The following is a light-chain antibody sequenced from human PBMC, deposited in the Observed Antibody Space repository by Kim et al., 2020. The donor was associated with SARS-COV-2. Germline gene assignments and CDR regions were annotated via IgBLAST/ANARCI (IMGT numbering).Light chain of an antibody. Sequence: FSPGERATLSCRASQSVRNNFLAWYQRRPGQAPRLLIYGASNRATGIPDKFSGSGSGADYTLTISRLEPEDSAVYYCHQYGGSEYTFGQGTKLEI. CDR3: HQYGGSEYT. V-gene: IGKV3-20*01. CDR1: QSVRNNF. CDR2: GAS. J-gene: IGKJ2*01.